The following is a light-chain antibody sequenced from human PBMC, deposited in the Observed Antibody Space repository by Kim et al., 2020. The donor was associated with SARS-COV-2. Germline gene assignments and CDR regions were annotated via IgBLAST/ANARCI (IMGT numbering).Light chain of an antibody. Sequence: QSALTQPPSASGSPGQSVTISCTGTSSDVGGYHSVSWYQQLPGKAPKLLIYEVSKRPSGVPDRFSGSKSGNTASLTVSGIQADDEGHYYCRSYAGRNNYVFGTGTKVTVL. CDR1: SSDVGGYHS. CDR3: RSYAGRNNYV. V-gene: IGLV2-8*01. CDR2: EVS. J-gene: IGLJ1*01.